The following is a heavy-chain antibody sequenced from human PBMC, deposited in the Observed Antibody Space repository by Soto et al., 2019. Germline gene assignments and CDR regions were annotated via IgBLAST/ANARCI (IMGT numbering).Heavy chain of an antibody. D-gene: IGHD6-19*01. CDR1: GFTFSNYA. Sequence: EVQLVESGGGLVQPGGSLRLSCSASGFTFSNYAMNWVRQAPGKGLEYVSAITNSGGATYYADFVKGRFTISRDNSKNTLYLQMSSLRTEDTAVYYCVKPSGWYDYCGQGTLVTVSS. CDR2: ITNSGGAT. CDR3: VKPSGWYDY. V-gene: IGHV3-64D*06. J-gene: IGHJ4*02.